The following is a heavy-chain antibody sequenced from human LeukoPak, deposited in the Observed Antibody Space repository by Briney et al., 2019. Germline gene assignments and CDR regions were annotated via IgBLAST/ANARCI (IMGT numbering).Heavy chain of an antibody. CDR3: ASLDI. J-gene: IGHJ3*02. Sequence: PGGSLRPSCAASGFNFSRYAISWVRQAPGKGLEWLSSISGSGGSIYYADSVKGRFTISRDNSKNTLYLELSSLRAEDTAVYYCASLDIWGQGTMVTVSS. V-gene: IGHV3-23*01. CDR1: GFNFSRYA. CDR2: ISGSGGSI.